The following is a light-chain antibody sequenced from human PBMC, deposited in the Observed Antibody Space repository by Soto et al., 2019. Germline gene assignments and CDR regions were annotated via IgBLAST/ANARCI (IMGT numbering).Light chain of an antibody. J-gene: IGLJ1*01. CDR3: SSYTSTSTLYV. V-gene: IGLV2-14*03. CDR2: DVS. Sequence: QSALTQPASVSGSPGQSITISCTGTSSDIGGYNYVSWYQQLPGKVPKLIIYDVSNRPSGVSDRFSGSKSGNAASLTISGLQAEDEADYHCSSYTSTSTLYVFGTGTKLTVL. CDR1: SSDIGGYNY.